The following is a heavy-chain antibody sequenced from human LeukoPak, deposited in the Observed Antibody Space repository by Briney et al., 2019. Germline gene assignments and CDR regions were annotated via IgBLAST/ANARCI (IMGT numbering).Heavy chain of an antibody. CDR3: ARDFMTYYYDSSGYYPTHFDY. D-gene: IGHD3-22*01. CDR2: VSSSSSYI. CDR1: GFTFSSYS. V-gene: IGHV3-21*01. Sequence: KPGGSLRLYSAASGFTFSSYSMNWVRQAPGKGLEWVSSVSSSSSYIYYAESVKGRLTISRDNAKNSLYLQMNSLRAEDTAVYYCARDFMTYYYDSSGYYPTHFDYWGQGTLVTVSS. J-gene: IGHJ4*02.